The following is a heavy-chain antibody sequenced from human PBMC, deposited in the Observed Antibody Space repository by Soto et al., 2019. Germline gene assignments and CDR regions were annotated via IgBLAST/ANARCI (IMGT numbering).Heavy chain of an antibody. CDR2: INADNGKT. V-gene: IGHV1-18*04. J-gene: IGHJ4*02. CDR3: ARAGDDCSTTNCYMIDY. CDR1: RYTFTSYG. D-gene: IGHD2-2*02. Sequence: ASVNVSCKASRYTFTSYGIICVRQAPGQGLEWMGWINADNGKTNYAQKLQGRVTITRDTSATTAYMELSSLRSEDTAVYYCARAGDDCSTTNCYMIDYWGQGTMVTV.